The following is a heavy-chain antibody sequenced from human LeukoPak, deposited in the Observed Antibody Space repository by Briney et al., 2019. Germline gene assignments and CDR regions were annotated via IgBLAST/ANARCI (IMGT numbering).Heavy chain of an antibody. J-gene: IGHJ4*02. CDR1: GASINRNNHY. D-gene: IGHD4-23*01. CDR3: AEDSDLRRYYI. Sequence: SETLSLTCSVSGASINRNNHYWGWIRQPPGKGLEWIGTIYSSGSTYYNPSLKSQVTISMDTSKNQFSLTLISVTAADTAVYYCAEDSDLRRYYIWGQGTLVTVSS. V-gene: IGHV4-39*07. CDR2: IYSSGST.